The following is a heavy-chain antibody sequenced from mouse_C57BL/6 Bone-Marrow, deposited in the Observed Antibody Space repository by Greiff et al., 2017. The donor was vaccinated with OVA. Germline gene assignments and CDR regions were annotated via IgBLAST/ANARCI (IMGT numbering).Heavy chain of an antibody. V-gene: IGHV1-69*01. CDR2: IDPSDSYT. CDR1: GYTFTSYW. CDR3: ARDYDEYYYAMDY. J-gene: IGHJ4*01. Sequence: QVQLQQPGAELVMPGASVKLSCKASGYTFTSYWMHWVKQRPGQGLEWIGEIDPSDSYTNYNQTFKGKSTLTVDKSSSTAYMQLSSLTSEDSAVYYCARDYDEYYYAMDYWGQGTSVTVSS. D-gene: IGHD2-4*01.